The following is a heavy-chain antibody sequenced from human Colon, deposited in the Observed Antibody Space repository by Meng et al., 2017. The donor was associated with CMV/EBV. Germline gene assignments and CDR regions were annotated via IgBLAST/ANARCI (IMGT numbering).Heavy chain of an antibody. V-gene: IGHV4-34*01. Sequence: SCSGYYWSWIRQPPGKGLEWIGEINHSGRTNYNPSLKSRVTISADTSKNQFSLKLNSVTAADTAVYYCARERIVVVPAAIPDWYFDLWGRGTLVTVSS. CDR1: SCSGYY. CDR2: INHSGRT. J-gene: IGHJ2*01. CDR3: ARERIVVVPAAIPDWYFDL. D-gene: IGHD2-2*01.